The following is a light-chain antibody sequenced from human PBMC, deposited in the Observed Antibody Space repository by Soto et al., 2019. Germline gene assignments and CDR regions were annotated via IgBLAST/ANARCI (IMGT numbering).Light chain of an antibody. CDR1: QTIDYY. V-gene: IGKV3-11*01. J-gene: IGKJ4*01. CDR2: DTF. CDR3: QPSKSWPIT. Sequence: EIVLTQSPATLSLSPGESATLSCRASQTIDYYLHWYQQKPGQSPRLVIYDTFNRATGVPVRFRGVGAGTDFTLTISDLEHEDFAGYYCQPSKSWPITVGTGTSVEI.